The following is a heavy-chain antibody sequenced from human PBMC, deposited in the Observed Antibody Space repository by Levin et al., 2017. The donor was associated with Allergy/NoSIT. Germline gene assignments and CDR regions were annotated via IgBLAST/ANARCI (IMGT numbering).Heavy chain of an antibody. CDR3: ARGGVWWLPRDY. D-gene: IGHD2-15*01. V-gene: IGHV4-59*01. J-gene: IGHJ4*02. CDR2: IFYSGST. Sequence: TWTRQPPGKGLEWIGYIFYSGSTNYNPSLESRVTISVDTSKNQFSLRLSSVTAADTAIYYCARGGVWWLPRDYWGQGILVTVSS.